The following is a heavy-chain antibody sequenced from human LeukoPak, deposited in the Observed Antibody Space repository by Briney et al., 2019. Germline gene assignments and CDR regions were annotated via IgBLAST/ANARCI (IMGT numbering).Heavy chain of an antibody. CDR1: GGSISSYY. J-gene: IGHJ4*02. CDR2: IYYSGST. Sequence: SESLSLTCTVSGGSISSYYRRWIRQPPGKGLAWMGYIYYSGSTNHNPPLKSRVTISLDTSKHQFSLKLSTVTAADTAVYYCAMAGGSGAYYVDYWGQGTLGTVSS. D-gene: IGHD3-10*01. V-gene: IGHV4-59*01. CDR3: AMAGGSGAYYVDY.